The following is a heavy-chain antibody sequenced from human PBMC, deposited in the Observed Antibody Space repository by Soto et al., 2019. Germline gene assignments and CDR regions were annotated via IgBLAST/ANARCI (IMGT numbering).Heavy chain of an antibody. Sequence: QVQLVQSGAEVKKPGSSVKVSCKASGGTFNSFMIAWVRQAPGQGLEWMGRIIPLHDVPFYGQKFQGRVTISADMSATTTSMELSSLRFEDTAVYFCATADGPAGGDPPFQNWGQGTMVTVSS. CDR1: GGTFNSFM. D-gene: IGHD2-21*01. CDR3: ATADGPAGGDPPFQN. CDR2: IIPLHDVP. V-gene: IGHV1-69*02. J-gene: IGHJ4*02.